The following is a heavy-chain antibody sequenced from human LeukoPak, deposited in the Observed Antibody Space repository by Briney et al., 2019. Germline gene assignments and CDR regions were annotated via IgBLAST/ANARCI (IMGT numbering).Heavy chain of an antibody. CDR2: ISRGGSAI. Sequence: RRGCLRLSCGASGFTSSSYEMNWVRQAPGEGLGWVSYISRGGSAIYSADSVKGRFTISRDNAKNSLYLQMNSLRAEDTAVYNCARDRSSYSSGWPNFDYWGQGTPVTASP. D-gene: IGHD6-19*01. J-gene: IGHJ4*02. V-gene: IGHV3-48*03. CDR1: GFTSSSYE. CDR3: ARDRSSYSSGWPNFDY.